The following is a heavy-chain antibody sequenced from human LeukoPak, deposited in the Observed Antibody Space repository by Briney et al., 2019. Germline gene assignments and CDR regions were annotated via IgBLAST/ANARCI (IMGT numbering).Heavy chain of an antibody. Sequence: GGSLRLSCEASGFTFSDYRMHWVRQAQGKGLVWVSHTNSDGSSTSYADSVKGRFTISRDNAKNTLYLQMNSLRAEDTAVYYCARVMYYYDSSGYYHYWYFDLWGRGTLVTVSS. D-gene: IGHD3-22*01. CDR1: GFTFSDYR. V-gene: IGHV3-74*01. J-gene: IGHJ2*01. CDR2: TNSDGSST. CDR3: ARVMYYYDSSGYYHYWYFDL.